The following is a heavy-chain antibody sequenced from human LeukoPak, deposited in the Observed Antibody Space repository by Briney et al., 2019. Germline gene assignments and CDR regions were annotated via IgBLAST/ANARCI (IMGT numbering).Heavy chain of an antibody. V-gene: IGHV3-23*01. CDR1: GFTFTSYA. J-gene: IGHJ4*02. CDR3: AKDKQIWLRGGFDY. Sequence: EGSLRLSCAASGFTFTSYAMSWVRQAPGKGLEWVSGISYTGGSTSYADSVKGRFTISRDNPKNTLYLQMDSLRAEDTAVYYCAKDKQIWLRGGFDYWGQGTLVTVSS. CDR2: ISYTGGST. D-gene: IGHD5-18*01.